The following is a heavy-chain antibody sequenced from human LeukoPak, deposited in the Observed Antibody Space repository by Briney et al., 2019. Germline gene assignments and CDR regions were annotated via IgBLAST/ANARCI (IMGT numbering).Heavy chain of an antibody. V-gene: IGHV3-48*01. J-gene: IGHJ6*02. Sequence: PGGSLRLSCAASGFTFSSYSMNWVRQAPGKGLEWVSYISSSSSTIYYADSVKGRFTISRDNAKNSLYLQISSLRAEDTAVYYCARGGPPLHYYYGMDVWGQGTTVTVSS. CDR3: ARGGPPLHYYYGMDV. CDR1: GFTFSSYS. CDR2: ISSSSSTI.